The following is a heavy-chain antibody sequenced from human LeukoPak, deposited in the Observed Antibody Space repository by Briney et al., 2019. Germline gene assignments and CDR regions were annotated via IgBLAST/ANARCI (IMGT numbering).Heavy chain of an antibody. Sequence: PGGSLRLSCAASGFTFSSYGMSWVRQAPGKGLEWVAAISYDGSNKNYADSVKGRFTISRDNSKNTLYLQMNSLRAEDTAVYYCARGVRIAVAGYIDYWGQGTLVTVSS. J-gene: IGHJ4*02. V-gene: IGHV3-30*03. CDR2: ISYDGSNK. D-gene: IGHD6-19*01. CDR3: ARGVRIAVAGYIDY. CDR1: GFTFSSYG.